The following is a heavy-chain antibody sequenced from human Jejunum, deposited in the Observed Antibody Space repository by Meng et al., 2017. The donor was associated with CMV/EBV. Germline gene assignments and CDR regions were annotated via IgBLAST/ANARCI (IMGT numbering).Heavy chain of an antibody. D-gene: IGHD3/OR15-3a*01. CDR1: GFTFSSYA. Sequence: CEASGFTFSSYAMHWVRQAPGKGLEWVAMISYDGSNAYYADSVKGRFTISRDDSKNMFFLQMNSLRPDDTAVYYCARERTGYYIAAWGQGTLVTVSS. CDR2: ISYDGSNA. CDR3: ARERTGYYIAA. V-gene: IGHV3-30-3*01. J-gene: IGHJ5*02.